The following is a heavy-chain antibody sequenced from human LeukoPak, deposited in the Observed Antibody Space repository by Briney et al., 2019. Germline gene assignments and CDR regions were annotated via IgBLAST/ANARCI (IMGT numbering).Heavy chain of an antibody. J-gene: IGHJ4*02. CDR1: GGSISNFC. Sequence: SETLSLTCTVSGGSISNFCWSWIRQPPGKGPEWLGYICYSGSTNYNPSLKSRVTISVDTSKNQFSLRLSSVTAADMAVYYCASGLDSSGRYLSYWGQGTLVTVSS. V-gene: IGHV4-59*01. D-gene: IGHD6-19*01. CDR3: ASGLDSSGRYLSY. CDR2: ICYSGST.